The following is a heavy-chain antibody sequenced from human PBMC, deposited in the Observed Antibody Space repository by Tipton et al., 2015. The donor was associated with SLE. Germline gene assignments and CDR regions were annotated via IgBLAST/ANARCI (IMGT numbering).Heavy chain of an antibody. CDR2: INNSGRT. CDR1: GGSFSGYS. V-gene: IGHV4-34*01. Sequence: TLSLTCAVYGGSFSGYSWSWIRQPPGKGLEWMGEINNSGRTNYNPSLKRRVTISVDTSKNQFSLKLSSVTAADTAVYYCARHSRGRGGATPFDYWGQGTLVTVSS. CDR3: ARHSRGRGGATPFDY. J-gene: IGHJ4*02. D-gene: IGHD1-26*01.